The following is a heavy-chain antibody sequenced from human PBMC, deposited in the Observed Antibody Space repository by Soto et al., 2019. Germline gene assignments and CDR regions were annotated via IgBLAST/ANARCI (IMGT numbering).Heavy chain of an antibody. CDR3: ARPLRGYSYGTAFEI. CDR1: GGTFSSYA. J-gene: IGHJ3*02. D-gene: IGHD5-18*01. Sequence: GASVKVSCKASGGTFSSYAISWVRQAPGQGLEWMGWISAYNGNTNYAQKLQGRVTMTTDTSTSTAYMELRSLRSDDTAVYYCARPLRGYSYGTAFEIRGQGTMVTVSS. V-gene: IGHV1-18*01. CDR2: ISAYNGNT.